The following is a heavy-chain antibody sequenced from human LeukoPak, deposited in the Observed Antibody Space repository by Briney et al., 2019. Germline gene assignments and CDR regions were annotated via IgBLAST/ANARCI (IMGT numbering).Heavy chain of an antibody. D-gene: IGHD2-2*01. Sequence: SQTLSLTCAISGDSVSSNSVTWNWIRQPPSRGLEWLGRTYYRSTWYNDYAVSVRGRITVNPDTSKNQFSLHLNSVTPEDTAVYYCARRLTQYDCFDPWGQGILVTVSS. CDR1: GDSVSSNSVT. V-gene: IGHV6-1*01. J-gene: IGHJ5*02. CDR2: TYYRSTWYN. CDR3: ARRLTQYDCFDP.